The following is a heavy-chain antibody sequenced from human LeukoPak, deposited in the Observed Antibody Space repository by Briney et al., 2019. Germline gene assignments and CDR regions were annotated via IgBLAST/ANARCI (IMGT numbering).Heavy chain of an antibody. V-gene: IGHV3-21*01. J-gene: IGHJ6*04. D-gene: IGHD3-22*01. Sequence: GGSLRLSCAASGFTFSTHNMNWVRQAPGKGLEWVSYISSGSINMYYADSVKGRFTISRDNAKNSMYLQMSSLRAEDTAVYYCVREIIIRDSTGYPMDVWGKGTTVTVSS. CDR1: GFTFSTHN. CDR2: ISSGSINM. CDR3: VREIIIRDSTGYPMDV.